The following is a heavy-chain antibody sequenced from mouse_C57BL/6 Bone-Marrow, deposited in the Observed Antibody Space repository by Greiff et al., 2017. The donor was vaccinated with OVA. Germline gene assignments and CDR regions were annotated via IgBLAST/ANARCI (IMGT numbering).Heavy chain of an antibody. CDR1: GFSLTSYG. CDR2: IWGVGST. Sequence: VKLVESGPGLVAPSQSLSITCTVSGFSLTSYGVDWVRQSPGKGLEWLGVIWGVGSTNYNSALKSRLSISKDNSKSQVFLKMNSLQTDDTAMYYCARSLYDRAMDYWGQGTSVTVSS. V-gene: IGHV2-6*01. CDR3: ARSLYDRAMDY. D-gene: IGHD2-3*01. J-gene: IGHJ4*01.